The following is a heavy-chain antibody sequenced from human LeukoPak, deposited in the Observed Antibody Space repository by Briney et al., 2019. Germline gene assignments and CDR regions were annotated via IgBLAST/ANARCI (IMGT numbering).Heavy chain of an antibody. V-gene: IGHV3-7*01. CDR1: GFSFSSDW. CDR3: ATGRSCTTCYLPDY. J-gene: IGHJ4*02. CDR2: INQDGGEK. Sequence: GGSLRLSCAVSGFSFSSDWMNWVRQAPGKGLEGVANINQDGGEKYYVDSVKGRFTISRDNAKNSLYLQMNSLRAEDTAVYHCATGRSCTTCYLPDYWGQGTLVTVSS. D-gene: IGHD2-2*01.